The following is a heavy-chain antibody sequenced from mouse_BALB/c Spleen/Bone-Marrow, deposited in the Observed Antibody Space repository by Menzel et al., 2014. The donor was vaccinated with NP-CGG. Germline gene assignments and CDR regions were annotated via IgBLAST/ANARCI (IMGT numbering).Heavy chain of an antibody. CDR2: IYPGDGDT. V-gene: IGHV1-80*01. D-gene: IGHD2-3*01. CDR3: ARGRGWYFDY. CDR1: GYAFSNYW. J-gene: IGHJ2*01. Sequence: VQLVESGAELVRPGSSVKISCKASGYAFSNYWMNWVKRRPGQGLEWIGQIYPGDGDTNYNGKFEGKATLTADESSSTAYMQLSSLTSEDSAVYFCARGRGWYFDYWGQGTTLTVSS.